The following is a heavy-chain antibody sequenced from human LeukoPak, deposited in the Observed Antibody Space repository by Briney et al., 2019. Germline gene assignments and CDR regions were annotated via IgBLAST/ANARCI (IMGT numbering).Heavy chain of an antibody. CDR3: ARDVTYHGGDWFDP. D-gene: IGHD4-23*01. J-gene: IGHJ5*02. CDR1: EFTFSSYS. V-gene: IGHV3-48*04. Sequence: GGSLRLSCAASEFTFSSYSMSWVRQAQGKGLEGVSYISSTASSIYYADSVKGRFTISRDNAKNSLYLQMNSLRAEDTAVYYCARDVTYHGGDWFDPWGQGTLVTVSS. CDR2: ISSTASSI.